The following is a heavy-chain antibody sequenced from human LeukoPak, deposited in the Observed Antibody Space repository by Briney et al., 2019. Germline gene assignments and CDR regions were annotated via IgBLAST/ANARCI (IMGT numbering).Heavy chain of an antibody. J-gene: IGHJ4*02. CDR3: ASYSGSYSAFDY. D-gene: IGHD1-26*01. CDR2: INPSGGST. CDR1: GYTFTSYY. V-gene: IGHV1-46*01. Sequence: ASVKVSCKASGYTFTSYYMHWVRQAPGQGLEWMGIINPSGGSTSYSQKFQGRVTMTRDTSTSTVYMELSSLRSEDTAVYYCASYSGSYSAFDYWGQGTLVTVSS.